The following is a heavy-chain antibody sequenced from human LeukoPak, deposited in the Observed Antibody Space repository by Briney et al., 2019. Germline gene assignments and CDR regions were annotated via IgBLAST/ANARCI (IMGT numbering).Heavy chain of an antibody. D-gene: IGHD3-10*01. CDR1: GGSFSGYY. Sequence: PSETLSLTCAVYGGSFSGYYWSWIRQSPGKGLEWIGEINHSGSTNYNPSLKSRVTISVDTSKNQFSLKLSSVTAADTAVYYCARGKYGSGKGYYYYMDVWGKGTTVTVSS. CDR3: ARGKYGSGKGYYYYMDV. V-gene: IGHV4-34*01. J-gene: IGHJ6*03. CDR2: INHSGST.